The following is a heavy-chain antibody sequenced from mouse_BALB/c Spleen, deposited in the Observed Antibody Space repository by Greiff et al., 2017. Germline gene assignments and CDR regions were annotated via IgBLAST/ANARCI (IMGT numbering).Heavy chain of an antibody. V-gene: IGHV4-1*02. CDR2: INPDSSTI. D-gene: IGHD1-2*01. Sequence: EVKLVESGGGLVQPGGSLKLSCAASGFDFSRYWMSWVRQAPGKGLEWIGEINPDSSTINYTPSLKDKFIISRDNAKNTLYLQMSKVRSEDTALYYCARRGYGYDYYAMDYWGQGTSVTVSS. CDR1: GFDFSRYW. CDR3: ARRGYGYDYYAMDY. J-gene: IGHJ4*01.